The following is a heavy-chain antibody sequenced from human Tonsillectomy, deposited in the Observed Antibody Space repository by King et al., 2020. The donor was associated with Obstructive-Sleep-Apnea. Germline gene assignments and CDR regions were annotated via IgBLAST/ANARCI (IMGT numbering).Heavy chain of an antibody. D-gene: IGHD3-22*01. CDR3: VTYYYDSSGYYYFDY. J-gene: IGHJ4*02. Sequence: VQLVESGGGLVQPGGSLRLSCSASGFTFSSYAMHWVRQAPGKGLEYVSAISSNGGSTYYAASVKGRFTISRDNSKNTLYLQTSSLRAEDTAVYYCVTYYYDSSGYYYFDYWGQGTLVTVSS. CDR1: GFTFSSYA. V-gene: IGHV3-64D*09. CDR2: ISSNGGST.